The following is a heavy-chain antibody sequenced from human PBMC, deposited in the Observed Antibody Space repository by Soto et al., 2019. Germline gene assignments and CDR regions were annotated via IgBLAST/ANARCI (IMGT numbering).Heavy chain of an antibody. J-gene: IGHJ1*01. CDR2: ISGSGGST. V-gene: IGHV3-23*01. CDR3: AKGGAAAGTKEYFQH. CDR1: GFTFRRYA. Sequence: EVQLLESVGGLVQPGGSLRLSCAASGFTFRRYAMSWVRQAPGKVLECVSAISGSGGSTYYADSGKGRFTISRDNSKNTLYLQMTSLRAEDTAVYYCAKGGAAAGTKEYFQHWGQGTLVTVSS. D-gene: IGHD6-13*01.